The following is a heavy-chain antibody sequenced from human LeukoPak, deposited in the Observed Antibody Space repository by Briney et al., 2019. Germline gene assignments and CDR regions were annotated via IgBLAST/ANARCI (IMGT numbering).Heavy chain of an antibody. CDR3: AKLSSIVGATNWFDP. V-gene: IGHV3-23*01. CDR2: ISASGGST. J-gene: IGHJ5*02. CDR1: GFSIRLYV. D-gene: IGHD1-26*01. Sequence: GGSLRLSCAASGFSIRLYVMSWVRQAPGKGLEWVSAISASGGSTYYADSVKGRFTISRDNSKNTLYLQMNSLRAEDTAVYYCAKLSSIVGATNWFDPWGQGTLVTVSS.